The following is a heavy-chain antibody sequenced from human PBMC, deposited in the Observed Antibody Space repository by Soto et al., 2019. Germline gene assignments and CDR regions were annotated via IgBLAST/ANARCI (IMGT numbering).Heavy chain of an antibody. CDR3: ARVSEWELPYFQH. J-gene: IGHJ1*01. V-gene: IGHV1-18*01. CDR1: GYTFTSYG. Sequence: GASVEVSGKASGYTFTSYGNSLVRQAPGQGLEWMGWISGYNGNTNYAQKLQGRVTMTTDTSTSTAYMELRSLRSDDTAVYYCARVSEWELPYFQHWGQGALVTVFS. CDR2: ISGYNGNT. D-gene: IGHD1-26*01.